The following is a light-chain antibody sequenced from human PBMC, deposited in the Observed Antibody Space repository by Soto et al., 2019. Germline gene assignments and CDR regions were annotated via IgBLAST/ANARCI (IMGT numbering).Light chain of an antibody. Sequence: EIVLTQSPGTLSLSPGERATLSCRASQSVSSSYLAWYQQKPGQAPRLLIYDASNRATGIPARFSGSGSGTDFTLTISSLEPEDFAVYYCQQYATTPWTFGQGTKVDIK. J-gene: IGKJ1*01. CDR2: DAS. CDR3: QQYATTPWT. CDR1: QSVSSSY. V-gene: IGKV3-20*01.